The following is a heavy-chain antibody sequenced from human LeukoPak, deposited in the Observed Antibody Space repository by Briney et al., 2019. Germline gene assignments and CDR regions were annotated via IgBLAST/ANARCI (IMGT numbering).Heavy chain of an antibody. CDR3: ARALLAWEWLLHP. CDR1: GYTFTSYD. CDR2: MNPNSGNT. Sequence: GASVKDSCKASGYTFTSYDINWVRQATGQGLEWMGWMNPNSGNTGYAQKFQGRVTITRNTSLSTAYMELSSPRSEDTAVYYCARALLAWEWLLHPWGQGTLVTVSS. J-gene: IGHJ5*02. D-gene: IGHD3-3*01. V-gene: IGHV1-8*03.